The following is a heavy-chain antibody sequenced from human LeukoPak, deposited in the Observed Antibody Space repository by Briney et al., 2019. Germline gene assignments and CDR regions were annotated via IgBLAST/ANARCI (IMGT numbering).Heavy chain of an antibody. CDR3: AKDRGGYCTGGSCYSALDF. CDR1: GFTVSSNY. V-gene: IGHV3-53*01. Sequence: GGSLRLSCAASGFTVSSNYMSWVRQAPGKGLEWVSGVSTGGTGSYYADSVKGRFTISRDNSQGTLDLHMNSLRAEDTAVYYCAKDRGGYCTGGSCYSALDFWAQGTLVTVSS. J-gene: IGHJ4*02. D-gene: IGHD2-15*01. CDR2: VSTGGTGS.